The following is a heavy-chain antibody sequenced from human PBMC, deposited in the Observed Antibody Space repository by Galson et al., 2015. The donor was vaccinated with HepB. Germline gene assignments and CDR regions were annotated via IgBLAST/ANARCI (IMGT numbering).Heavy chain of an antibody. CDR1: GFSFSTYG. CDR2: INSNGGTT. CDR3: AGRSISGLDY. D-gene: IGHD6-19*01. Sequence: SLRLSCAASGFSFSTYGIHWVRQAPGKGLESVSAINSNGGTTYYVNSMKGRFTISRDNSKNMAYLQMDSLRPEDMAVYYCAGRSISGLDYWGQGTLVTVSS. V-gene: IGHV3-64*01. J-gene: IGHJ4*02.